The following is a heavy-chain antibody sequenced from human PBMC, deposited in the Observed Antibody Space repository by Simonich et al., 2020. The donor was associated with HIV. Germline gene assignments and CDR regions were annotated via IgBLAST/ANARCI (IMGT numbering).Heavy chain of an antibody. CDR3: ARGPQQLGPVFDAFDI. CDR1: GYTFTDYY. Sequence: QVQLVQSGAEVKKPGASVKVSCKASGYTFTDYYMHWVGQAPGQGLGWMGWINPNSGGKNYEQKFQGRVTMTRDTSIGTAYMELRKLRSDDTAVYYCARGPQQLGPVFDAFDIWGQGTMVTVSS. D-gene: IGHD6-13*01. V-gene: IGHV1-2*02. J-gene: IGHJ3*02. CDR2: INPNSGGK.